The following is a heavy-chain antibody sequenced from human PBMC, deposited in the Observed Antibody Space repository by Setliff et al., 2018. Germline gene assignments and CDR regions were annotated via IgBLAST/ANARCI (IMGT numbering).Heavy chain of an antibody. CDR1: GFTFSTYW. D-gene: IGHD4-17*01. CDR3: ARLRKDYGDYYYLDY. V-gene: IGHV3-7*01. Sequence: GGSLRLSCAASGFTFSTYWMSWVSQAPGKGLEWVANINQYGSEKYYVDSVKGRFTISRDNAKKSLDLQMNSLRVDDTAVYYCARLRKDYGDYYYLDYWGQGTLVTVSS. J-gene: IGHJ4*02. CDR2: INQYGSEK.